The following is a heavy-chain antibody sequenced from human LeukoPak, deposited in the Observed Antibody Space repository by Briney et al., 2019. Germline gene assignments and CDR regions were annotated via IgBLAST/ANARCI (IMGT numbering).Heavy chain of an antibody. CDR1: GGSISSYY. CDR3: TRHDAVPVIGHGMGV. J-gene: IGHJ6*02. D-gene: IGHD3-16*02. CDR2: IYYNGIT. V-gene: IGHV4-59*08. Sequence: PSETLSLTCTVSGGSISSYYWSWIRQPPGKGLEWVGYIYYNGITNYNPSLESRVTISVDTSKNQFSLKLSSVTAADTAVYYCTRHDAVPVIGHGMGVWGQGNTVTVSS.